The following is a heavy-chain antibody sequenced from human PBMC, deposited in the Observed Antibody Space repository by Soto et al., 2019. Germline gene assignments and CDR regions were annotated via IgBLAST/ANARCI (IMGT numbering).Heavy chain of an antibody. CDR1: GYTFTSYA. CDR3: ARGDQSYMDV. CDR2: MNADSGNT. J-gene: IGHJ6*03. Sequence: ASVKVSCKASGYTFTSYAMHWVRQAPGQRLEWMGWMNADSGNTGYAQKFQGRVTMTRNTSISTAYMELSSLRSEDTAVYYCARGDQSYMDVWGKGTTVTVSS. V-gene: IGHV1-8*02.